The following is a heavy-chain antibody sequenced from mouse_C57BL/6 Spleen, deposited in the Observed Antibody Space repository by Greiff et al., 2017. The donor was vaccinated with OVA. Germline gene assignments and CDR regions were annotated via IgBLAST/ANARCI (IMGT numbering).Heavy chain of an antibody. CDR2: ISYDGSN. CDR3: ARDYYGSSFAY. CDR1: GYSITSGYY. Sequence: EVKLLESGPGLVKPSQSLSLTCSVTGYSITSGYYWNWIRQFPGNKLEWMGYISYDGSNNYNPSLKNRISITRDTSKNQFVLKLNSVTTEDTATYYCARDYYGSSFAYWGQGTLVTVSA. V-gene: IGHV3-6*01. J-gene: IGHJ3*01. D-gene: IGHD1-1*01.